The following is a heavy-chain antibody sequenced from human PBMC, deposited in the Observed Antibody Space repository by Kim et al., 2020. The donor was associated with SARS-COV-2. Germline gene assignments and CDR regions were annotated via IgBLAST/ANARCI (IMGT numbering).Heavy chain of an antibody. CDR3: VQSCGSYYGLN. D-gene: IGHD1-26*01. CDR2: S. V-gene: IGHV3-74*01. J-gene: IGHJ4*02. Sequence: SSNADSVEGRVTSPRNNAKNTLYLQMNSLRAEDTAVYYCVQSCGSYYGLNWGQGTLVTVSS.